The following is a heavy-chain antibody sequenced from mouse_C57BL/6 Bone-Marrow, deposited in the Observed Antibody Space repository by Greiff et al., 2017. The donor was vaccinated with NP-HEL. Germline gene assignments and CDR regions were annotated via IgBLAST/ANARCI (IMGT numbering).Heavy chain of an antibody. CDR1: GFTFSSYA. J-gene: IGHJ2*01. CDR3: TREIYYDYSYYFDY. D-gene: IGHD2-4*01. Sequence: EVQLVESGEGLVKPGGSLKLSCAASGFTFSSYAMSWVRQTPEKRLEWVAYISSGGGYIYYADTVKGRFTFSIDNARNTLSLQMSSLKSEDTAMYYCTREIYYDYSYYFDYWGQGTTLTVSS. CDR2: ISSGGGYI. V-gene: IGHV5-9-1*02.